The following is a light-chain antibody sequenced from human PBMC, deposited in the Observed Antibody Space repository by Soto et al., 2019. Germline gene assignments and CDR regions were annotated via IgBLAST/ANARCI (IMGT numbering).Light chain of an antibody. J-gene: IGLJ2*01. CDR1: TGAVTSGHY. CDR3: LLSDSGAVV. CDR2: DTN. V-gene: IGLV7-46*01. Sequence: QAVVTQEPSLTVSPGGTVTLTCGSSTGAVTSGHYPYWFQQKPGQAPRTLIYDTNNKHSWTPARFSGSLLGGKAALTLSGAQSEHEAEYYCLLSDSGAVVFGGGTKLTVL.